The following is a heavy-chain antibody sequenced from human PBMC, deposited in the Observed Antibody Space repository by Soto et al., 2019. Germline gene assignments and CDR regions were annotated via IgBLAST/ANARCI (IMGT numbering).Heavy chain of an antibody. CDR2: IIPMFGTT. CDR1: GGTFSRYA. D-gene: IGHD6-13*01. J-gene: IGHJ5*01. V-gene: IGHV1-69*13. Sequence: SVKVSCKASGGTFSRYAINWVRQAPGQGLEWMGGIIPMFGTTNYAKKFKGRVTITADESTSTVYMELNTLRSEDAAVYYCARASIHGSSWYFWFDTWGQGTMVTVSS. CDR3: ARASIHGSSWYFWFDT.